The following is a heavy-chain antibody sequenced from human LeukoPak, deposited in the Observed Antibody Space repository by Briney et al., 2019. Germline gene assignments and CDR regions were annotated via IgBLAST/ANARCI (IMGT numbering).Heavy chain of an antibody. Sequence: ASVRVSCKASGYTFTGYYMQWVREAPGQGLEWMVRINPNSGGTNYAQRFQGRVTMTRDTSISTAYMELSRLRSDDTAVYYCARDHYGYSSGSGFDCWGQGILVTVSS. V-gene: IGHV1-2*06. J-gene: IGHJ4*02. D-gene: IGHD3-10*01. CDR1: GYTFTGYY. CDR3: ARDHYGYSSGSGFDC. CDR2: INPNSGGT.